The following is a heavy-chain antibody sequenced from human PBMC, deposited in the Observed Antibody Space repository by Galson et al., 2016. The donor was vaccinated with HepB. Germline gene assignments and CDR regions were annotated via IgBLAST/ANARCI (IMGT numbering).Heavy chain of an antibody. CDR3: SRTYGDFDY. Sequence: SLRLSCAASGFTFSNYWMHWVRQGPGQGLAWVSRINAAGTNIKYADSVKGRFTVSRDNAKDTLFLELSTLTAEDTATYYCSRTYGDFDYWGQGTLVIVSS. J-gene: IGHJ4*02. V-gene: IGHV3-74*01. CDR2: INAAGTNI. D-gene: IGHD4-17*01. CDR1: GFTFSNYW.